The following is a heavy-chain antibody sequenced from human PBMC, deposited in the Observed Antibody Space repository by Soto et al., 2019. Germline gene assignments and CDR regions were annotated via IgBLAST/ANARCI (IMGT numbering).Heavy chain of an antibody. V-gene: IGHV4-4*07. CDR3: VRDGTKTLRDWFDP. Sequence: SETLSLTSTVSGASISGFYWSWIRKSAGKGLEWIGRIYATGTTDYNPSLKSRVMMSVDTSKKQFSLKLRSVTAADTAVYYCVRDGTKTLRDWFDPWGQ. D-gene: IGHD1-1*01. CDR1: GASISGFY. J-gene: IGHJ5*02. CDR2: IYATGTT.